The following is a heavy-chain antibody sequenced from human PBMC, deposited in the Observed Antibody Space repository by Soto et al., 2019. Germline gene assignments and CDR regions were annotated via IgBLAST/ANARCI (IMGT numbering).Heavy chain of an antibody. D-gene: IGHD2-15*01. Sequence: QVQLQESGPGLVKPSETLSLTCTVSGGSISSYYWSWIRQPPGKGLEWIGYIYYSGSTNYNPSLKSRVTISVDTSKNQFSLKLSSVTAADTAVYYCPRRYGGNFDYWGQGTLVTVSS. CDR3: PRRYGGNFDY. CDR1: GGSISSYY. CDR2: IYYSGST. V-gene: IGHV4-59*01. J-gene: IGHJ4*02.